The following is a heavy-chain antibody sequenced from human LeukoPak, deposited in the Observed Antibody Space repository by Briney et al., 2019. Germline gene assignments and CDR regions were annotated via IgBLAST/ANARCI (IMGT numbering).Heavy chain of an antibody. Sequence: SQTLSLTCTVSGGSISSGSYYWSWIRQPAGKGLEWIGRIYSSGSTNSNPLFKSRITISADTSKNQFFLNLTSVTAADTAVYYCARDLGPYGGNLFDHWGQGTLVTVSS. J-gene: IGHJ4*02. V-gene: IGHV4-61*02. CDR2: IYSSGST. CDR1: GGSISSGSYY. D-gene: IGHD4-23*01. CDR3: ARDLGPYGGNLFDH.